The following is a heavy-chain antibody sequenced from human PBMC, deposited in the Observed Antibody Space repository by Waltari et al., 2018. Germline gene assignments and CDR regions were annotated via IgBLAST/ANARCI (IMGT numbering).Heavy chain of an antibody. CDR2: IYYSGST. D-gene: IGHD2-15*01. Sequence: QLQLQESGPGLVKPSATLSLTCTVSGGSISSSSYYWGWIRQPPGKGLEWIGSIYYSGSTYYNPSLKSRVTIAVDTSKNQFSLKLSSVTAADTAVYYCARLRSGGSDRALDYWGQGTLVTVSS. CDR3: ARLRSGGSDRALDY. CDR1: GGSISSSSYY. V-gene: IGHV4-39*01. J-gene: IGHJ4*02.